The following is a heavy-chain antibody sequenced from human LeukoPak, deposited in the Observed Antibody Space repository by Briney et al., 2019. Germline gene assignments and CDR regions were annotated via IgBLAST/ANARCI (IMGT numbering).Heavy chain of an antibody. CDR3: ASSPAAIAALYYFDY. V-gene: IGHV3-20*04. D-gene: IGHD2-2*01. CDR2: INWNGGST. Sequence: PGGSLRLSCAASGFTFDDYGMSWVRQAPGKGLEWVSGINWNGGSTGYADSVKGRFTISRDNAKNSLYLQMNSLRAEDTALYYCASSPAAIAALYYFDYWGQGTLVTVSS. J-gene: IGHJ4*02. CDR1: GFTFDDYG.